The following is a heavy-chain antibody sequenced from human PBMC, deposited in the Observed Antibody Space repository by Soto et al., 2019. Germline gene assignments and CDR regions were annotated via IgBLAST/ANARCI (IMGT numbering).Heavy chain of an antibody. Sequence: GSLRLSCAASGFTFSSYAMSWVRQAPGKGLEWVSAISGSGGSTYYADSVKGRFTISRDNSKNTLYLQMNSLRAEDTAVYYCANNPNADYYFDYWGQGTLVTVSS. V-gene: IGHV3-23*01. CDR2: ISGSGGST. CDR1: GFTFSSYA. D-gene: IGHD7-27*01. J-gene: IGHJ4*02. CDR3: ANNPNADYYFDY.